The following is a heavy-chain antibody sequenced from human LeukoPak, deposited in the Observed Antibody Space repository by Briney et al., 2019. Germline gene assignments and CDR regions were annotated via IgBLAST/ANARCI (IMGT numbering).Heavy chain of an antibody. CDR2: ISGSNSYI. CDR3: ARHLSGITGYTYGRGIDY. D-gene: IGHD5-18*01. V-gene: IGHV3-21*01. CDR1: GFTFSSYS. Sequence: SGGSLRLSCAASGFTFSSYSMNWVRQAPGKGLEWVSSISGSNSYIYYADSMKGRFTISRDNAKTSLYLQMNSLRAEDTAVYYCARHLSGITGYTYGRGIDYWGQGTLVTVSS. J-gene: IGHJ4*02.